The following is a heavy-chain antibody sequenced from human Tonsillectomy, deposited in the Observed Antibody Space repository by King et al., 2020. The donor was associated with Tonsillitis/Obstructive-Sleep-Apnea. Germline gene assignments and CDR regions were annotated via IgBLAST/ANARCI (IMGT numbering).Heavy chain of an antibody. CDR1: GFSLSTSGMC. Sequence: TLKESGPALVKPTQTLTLTCTFSGFSLSTSGMCVSWIRQPPGKALEWLTRIDWDDDKYYSTSLKTRLTISKDTSKNQVVLTMTNMDPVDTATYYCARTSWTDSRANYFDYRGQGTLVTVSS. CDR3: ARTSWTDSRANYFDY. V-gene: IGHV2-70*11. D-gene: IGHD1-1*01. CDR2: IDWDDDK. J-gene: IGHJ4*02.